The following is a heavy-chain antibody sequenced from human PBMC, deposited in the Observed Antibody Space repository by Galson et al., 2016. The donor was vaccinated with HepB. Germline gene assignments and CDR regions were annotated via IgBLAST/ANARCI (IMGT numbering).Heavy chain of an antibody. V-gene: IGHV4-31*03. J-gene: IGHJ4*02. Sequence: TLSLTCFVSGDSISSGGSHWIWIRQHPGKGLEWIGFIYYSGSTYYNPSLKSRVTISVDTSKNQFSLKLSSVTVADTAVYYCARVGHLDFWSGYYVPPFDYWGQGTLVTVSS. CDR2: IYYSGST. D-gene: IGHD3-3*01. CDR3: ARVGHLDFWSGYYVPPFDY. CDR1: GDSISSGGSH.